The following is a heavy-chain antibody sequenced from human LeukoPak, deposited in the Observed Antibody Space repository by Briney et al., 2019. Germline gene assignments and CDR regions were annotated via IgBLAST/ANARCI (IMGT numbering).Heavy chain of an antibody. CDR1: GFTFSTYW. J-gene: IGHJ4*02. V-gene: IGHV3-74*01. D-gene: IGHD5-12*01. CDR2: ISSDGSIT. Sequence: GGSLRLSCAASGFTFSTYWMHWVRQAPGKGLVWVSRISSDGSITSYADSVKGRFTISRDNAKNTLYLQMNSLRAEDTAVYYCARGGGYSGYDVDYWGQGTLVTVSS. CDR3: ARGGGYSGYDVDY.